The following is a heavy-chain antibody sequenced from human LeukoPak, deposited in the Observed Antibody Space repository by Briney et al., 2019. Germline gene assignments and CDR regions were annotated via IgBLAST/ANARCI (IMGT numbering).Heavy chain of an antibody. D-gene: IGHD3-3*01. CDR1: GGSISSSSYY. CDR3: ARYDSISNWFDP. J-gene: IGHJ5*02. CDR2: IYYSGST. V-gene: IGHV4-39*07. Sequence: PSETLSLTCTVSGGSISSSSYYWGWIRQPPGKGLEWIGSIYYSGSTYYNPSLKSRVTISVDRSKNQFSLKLSSVTAADTAVYYCARYDSISNWFDPWGQGTLVTVSS.